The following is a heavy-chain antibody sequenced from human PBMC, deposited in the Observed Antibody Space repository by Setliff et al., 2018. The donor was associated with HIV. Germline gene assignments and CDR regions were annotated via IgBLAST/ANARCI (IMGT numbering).Heavy chain of an antibody. V-gene: IGHV3-7*01. J-gene: IGHJ4*02. CDR2: IKHDGGEK. D-gene: IGHD1-26*01. Sequence: GGSLRLSCAASGFTFSSYAMTWVRQAPGKGLEWVANIKHDGGEKYYVDSVKGRFTISRDNAKNSLYLQMDSLRAEDTAVYYCARARGSPTSYFDYWGQGTLVTVSS. CDR3: ARARGSPTSYFDY. CDR1: GFTFSSYA.